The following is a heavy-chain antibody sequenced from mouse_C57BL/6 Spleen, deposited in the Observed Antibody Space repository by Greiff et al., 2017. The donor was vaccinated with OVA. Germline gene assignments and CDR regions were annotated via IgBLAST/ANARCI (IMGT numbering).Heavy chain of an antibody. CDR1: GYAFTNYL. D-gene: IGHD4-1*01. J-gene: IGHJ2*01. V-gene: IGHV1-54*01. CDR3: ARANWDSYFDY. Sequence: QVQLQQSGAELVRPGTSVKVSCKASGYAFTNYLIEWVKQRPGQGLEWIGVINPGSGGTNYNEKFKGKATLTADKSSSTAYMQLSSLTSEDSAVYFCARANWDSYFDYWGQGTTLTVSS. CDR2: INPGSGGT.